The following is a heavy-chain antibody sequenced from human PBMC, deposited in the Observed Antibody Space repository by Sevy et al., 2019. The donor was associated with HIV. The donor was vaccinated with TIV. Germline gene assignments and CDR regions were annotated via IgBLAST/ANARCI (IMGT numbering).Heavy chain of an antibody. CDR3: AKDRSHIIMIRGVVIFDY. CDR2: ISGSGNT. Sequence: GGSLRLSCAASGFTFSSYAMSWVRQAPGKGLEWVSAISGSGNTYYADSVKGRFTNSRDNPKNTLFLQMNSLRAEDTAVYSGAKDRSHIIMIRGVVIFDYWGQGTLVTVSS. D-gene: IGHD3-10*01. J-gene: IGHJ4*02. V-gene: IGHV3-23*01. CDR1: GFTFSSYA.